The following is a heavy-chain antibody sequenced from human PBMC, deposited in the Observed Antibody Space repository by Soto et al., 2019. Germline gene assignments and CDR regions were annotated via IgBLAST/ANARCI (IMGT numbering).Heavy chain of an antibody. CDR2: MNPNSGNT. D-gene: IGHD3-3*01. J-gene: IGHJ3*02. V-gene: IGHV1-8*01. CDR1: GYTFTSYD. Sequence: ASVKVSCKASGYTFTSYDINWVRQATGRGLEWMGWMNPNSGNTGYAQKFQGRVTMTRNTSISTAYMELSSLRSEDTAVYYCARGPPYYDFWSGYIFKATGAFDIWGQGTMLTVSS. CDR3: ARGPPYYDFWSGYIFKATGAFDI.